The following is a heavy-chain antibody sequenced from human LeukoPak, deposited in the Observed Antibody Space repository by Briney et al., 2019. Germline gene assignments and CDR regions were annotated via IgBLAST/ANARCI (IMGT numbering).Heavy chain of an antibody. Sequence: PGGSLRLSCVASGVTVSNNYMCWVRQAPGKGLEWVSLIYSGGSTYYADSVKGRFTISRDNSKNTLYLQMNSLRAEDTAVYYCARRKPPNWFDPWGQGTLVTVSS. J-gene: IGHJ5*02. CDR3: ARRKPPNWFDP. V-gene: IGHV3-66*01. CDR1: GVTVSNNY. CDR2: IYSGGST. D-gene: IGHD1-14*01.